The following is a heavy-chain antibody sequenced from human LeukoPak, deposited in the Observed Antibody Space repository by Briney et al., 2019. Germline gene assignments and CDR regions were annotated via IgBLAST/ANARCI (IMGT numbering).Heavy chain of an antibody. V-gene: IGHV3-23*01. J-gene: IGHJ3*01. CDR3: ARDHWVTTIGDVFYR. CDR2: ITASGDNT. D-gene: IGHD4-17*01. CDR1: GFNFNNYA. Sequence: GGSLRLSCSASGFNFNNYAMNWVRLAPGKGLEWLSTITASGDNTFYTDAVKGRFTTSRDNSKNTLNLQMNSLRVEDTAVYYCARDHWVTTIGDVFYRWGQGTMVAVSS.